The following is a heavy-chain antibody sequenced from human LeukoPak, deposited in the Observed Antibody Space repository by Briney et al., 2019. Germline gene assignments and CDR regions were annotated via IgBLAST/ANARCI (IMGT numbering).Heavy chain of an antibody. Sequence: PGGSLRLSCAASGFTFSSYWMHWVRQAPGKGLVWVSRINSDGSSTSYADSVKGRFTISRDNAKNTLYLQMNGLRAEDTAVYYCARVYYSSGWPTLNWFDPWGQGTLVTVSS. J-gene: IGHJ5*02. CDR1: GFTFSSYW. CDR3: ARVYYSSGWPTLNWFDP. CDR2: INSDGSST. D-gene: IGHD6-19*01. V-gene: IGHV3-74*01.